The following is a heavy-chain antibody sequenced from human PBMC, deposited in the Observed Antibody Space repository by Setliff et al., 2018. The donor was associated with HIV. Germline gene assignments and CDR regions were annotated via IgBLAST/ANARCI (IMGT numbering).Heavy chain of an antibody. V-gene: IGHV1-18*04. D-gene: IGHD1-26*01. CDR1: GYTFTSYG. CDR3: ATGGGQSFDY. CDR2: TYIGAT. J-gene: IGHJ4*02. Sequence: ASVKVSCKASGYTFTSYGMNWVRQAPGQWLEWMGWTYIGATNYAQKFRDRLTVTTDTSTSTAYMELRSLSPDDTAVYYCATGGGQSFDYWGQGTLVTVSS.